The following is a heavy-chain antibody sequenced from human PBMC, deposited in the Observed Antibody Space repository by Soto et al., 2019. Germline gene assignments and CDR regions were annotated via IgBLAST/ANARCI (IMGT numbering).Heavy chain of an antibody. CDR1: GFTFGSYA. CDR3: AKDWVSSNWFDL. Sequence: WGSLRLSCAASGFTFGSYAMTWVRQAPGKGLEWVSSISDRGGSTFYAESVKGRFTISRDNSKSTLYVQMNSLRAEDTAVYYCAKDWVSSNWFDLWGQGTLVTVSS. CDR2: ISDRGGST. J-gene: IGHJ5*02. D-gene: IGHD6-13*01. V-gene: IGHV3-23*01.